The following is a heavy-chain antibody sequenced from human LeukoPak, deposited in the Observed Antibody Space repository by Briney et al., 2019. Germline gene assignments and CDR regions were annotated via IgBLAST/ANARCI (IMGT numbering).Heavy chain of an antibody. Sequence: ASVKVSCKAYGYTFTSYYMHWVRQAPGQGLEWMAIMNPSGGRTSYAQKFQGRVTMTSDTSTSTVYMELSSLRSDDTAVYYCAREADSSGYSAAFDFWGQGTMVTVSS. J-gene: IGHJ3*01. CDR3: AREADSSGYSAAFDF. CDR1: GYTFTSYY. V-gene: IGHV1-46*01. CDR2: MNPSGGRT. D-gene: IGHD3-22*01.